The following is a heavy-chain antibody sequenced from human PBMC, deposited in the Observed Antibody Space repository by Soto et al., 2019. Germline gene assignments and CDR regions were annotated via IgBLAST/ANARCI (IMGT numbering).Heavy chain of an antibody. Sequence: SETLSLTCAVSGGSISSSNWWSWVRQPPGKGLEWIGYIYNSGTTYYNPSLKSRVTISVDTSKNQFSLKLTSVTAADTAVYYCARDPAPWGQGTLVTVSS. CDR2: IYNSGTT. CDR1: GGSISSSNW. CDR3: ARDPAP. V-gene: IGHV4-4*02. J-gene: IGHJ5*02.